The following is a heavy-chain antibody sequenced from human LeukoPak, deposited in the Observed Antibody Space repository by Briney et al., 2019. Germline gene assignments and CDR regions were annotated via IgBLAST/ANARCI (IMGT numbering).Heavy chain of an antibody. J-gene: IGHJ5*02. D-gene: IGHD2-2*01. V-gene: IGHV1-46*01. Sequence: ASVKVSCKASGYTFTSYYMHWVRQAPGQGLEWMGIINPSGGSTSYAQKFQGRVTMTRDTSTSTVYMELSSLRSEDTAVYYCARALVPAFPSGNWFDPWGQGTLVTVSS. CDR2: INPSGGST. CDR3: ARALVPAFPSGNWFDP. CDR1: GYTFTSYY.